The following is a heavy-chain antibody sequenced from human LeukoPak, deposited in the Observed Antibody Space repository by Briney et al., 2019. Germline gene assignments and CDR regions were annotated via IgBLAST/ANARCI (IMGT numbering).Heavy chain of an antibody. CDR3: ARFAPDRGWSDY. D-gene: IGHD6-19*01. Sequence: APVKVSCKASGYTFTSYGISWVRQAPGQGLEWMGWISAYNGNTNYAQKLQGRVTMTTDTSTSTAYMELRSLRSDDTAVYYCARFAPDRGWSDYWGQGTLVTVSS. V-gene: IGHV1-18*01. CDR2: ISAYNGNT. J-gene: IGHJ4*02. CDR1: GYTFTSYG.